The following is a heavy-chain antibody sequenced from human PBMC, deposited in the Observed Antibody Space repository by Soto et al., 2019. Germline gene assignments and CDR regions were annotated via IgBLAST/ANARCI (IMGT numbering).Heavy chain of an antibody. J-gene: IGHJ6*01. CDR1: GFTFTSYG. D-gene: IGHD2-2*01. CDR2: ISYDGSNK. V-gene: IGHV3-30*18. Sequence: GGSLRLSCAASGFTFTSYGMHWVRQAPGKRLEWVSVISYDGSNKYYADAVKGRFTISRDNSKNTLYLDMTSLRGEDTAVYYCAKIRNYCTSTTCPPYYXPMDV. CDR3: AKIRNYCTSTTCPPYYXPMDV.